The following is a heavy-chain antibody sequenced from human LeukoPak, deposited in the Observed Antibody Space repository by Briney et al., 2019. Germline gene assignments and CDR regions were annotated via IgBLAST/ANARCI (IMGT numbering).Heavy chain of an antibody. Sequence: GTLRLSCAASGFSFSSRGMSWVRQAPGKGLEWVSGIIGGAGSTYYADSVKGRFTISGDNSKNTLFLQMNSLRAEDTAVYYCAREGSYCSSTSCYDRAFDIWGQGTMVTVSS. CDR1: GFSFSSRG. V-gene: IGHV3-23*01. D-gene: IGHD2-2*01. CDR3: AREGSYCSSTSCYDRAFDI. CDR2: IIGGAGST. J-gene: IGHJ3*02.